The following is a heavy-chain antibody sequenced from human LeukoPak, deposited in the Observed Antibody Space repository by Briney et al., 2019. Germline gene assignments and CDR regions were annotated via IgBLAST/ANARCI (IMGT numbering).Heavy chain of an antibody. CDR2: IIPIFGTA. CDR3: ARDAENYCSSTSCYPRWFDP. Sequence: SVTVSCKASGGTFSSYAISWVRQAPGQGLEWMGGIIPIFGTANYAQKFQGRVTITTDESTSTAYMELSSLRSEDTAVYYCARDAENYCSSTSCYPRWFDPWGQGTPVTVSS. V-gene: IGHV1-69*05. J-gene: IGHJ5*02. D-gene: IGHD2-2*01. CDR1: GGTFSSYA.